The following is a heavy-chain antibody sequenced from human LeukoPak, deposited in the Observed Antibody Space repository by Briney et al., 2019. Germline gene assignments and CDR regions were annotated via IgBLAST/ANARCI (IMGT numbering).Heavy chain of an antibody. J-gene: IGHJ4*02. CDR3: TLTTFGVVYYFDY. V-gene: IGHV3-30*04. D-gene: IGHD1/OR15-1a*01. CDR1: GFTFSSYA. Sequence: GGSLRLSCATSGFTFSSYAMHWVRQAPGKGLVWVALISYDGINQYYADSVKGRFIISRDNSKNTLYLQLNSLRLEDTAVYYCTLTTFGVVYYFDYWGQGTLVTVSP. CDR2: ISYDGINQ.